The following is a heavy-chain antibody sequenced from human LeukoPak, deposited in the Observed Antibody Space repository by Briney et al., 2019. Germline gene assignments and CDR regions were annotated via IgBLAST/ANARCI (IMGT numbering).Heavy chain of an antibody. CDR2: IWYDGSNK. CDR3: ARDFYVGSKSYYIGY. Sequence: PGGSLRLSCAASGFTFSNYGMHWVRQAPGKGLEWVAVIWYDGSNKYYADSVKGRLTTSRDNSKNTVYLQMNSLRAEDTAMYYCARDFYVGSKSYYIGYWGHGTLVTVSS. V-gene: IGHV3-33*01. CDR1: GFTFSNYG. D-gene: IGHD3-10*01. J-gene: IGHJ4*01.